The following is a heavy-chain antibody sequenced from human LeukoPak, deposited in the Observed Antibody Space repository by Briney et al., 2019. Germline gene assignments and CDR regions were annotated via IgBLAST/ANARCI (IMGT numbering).Heavy chain of an antibody. J-gene: IGHJ4*02. D-gene: IGHD3-22*01. Sequence: GRSLRLSCAASGFTFSSYAMSWVRQAPGKGLEWVSAISGSGGSTYYADSVKGRFTISRDNSKNTLYLQMNSLRAEDTAVYYCASDSSGYYYVPFDYWGQGTLVTVSS. CDR1: GFTFSSYA. CDR3: ASDSSGYYYVPFDY. V-gene: IGHV3-23*01. CDR2: ISGSGGST.